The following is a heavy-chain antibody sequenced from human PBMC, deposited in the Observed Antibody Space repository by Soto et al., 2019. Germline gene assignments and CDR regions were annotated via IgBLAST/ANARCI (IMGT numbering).Heavy chain of an antibody. Sequence: GTLRLSCAAXGFTFSSYSMNWVRQAPGKGQEWVSYISSSSSTIYYADSVKGRFTISRDNAKKSLYLQMDSLRAEDTAVYYCARDTVIVLAASSSSYSYGLDVWGQGTTVTVSS. V-gene: IGHV3-48*04. J-gene: IGHJ6*02. CDR3: ARDTVIVLAASSSSYSYGLDV. CDR2: ISSSSSTI. CDR1: GFTFSSYS. D-gene: IGHD3-16*02.